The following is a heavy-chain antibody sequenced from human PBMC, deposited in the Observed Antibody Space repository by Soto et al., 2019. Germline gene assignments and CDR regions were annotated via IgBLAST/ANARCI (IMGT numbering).Heavy chain of an antibody. Sequence: SLRLSCAASVFTFNSYSMHWVRQSPGKGLEWVAVISYDGSNKYYADSVKGRFIISRDNSKNTLYLQMNSLRAEDTDVYYCAKGPAEPYYYDSSGLDYWGQGTLVTVSS. CDR1: VFTFNSYS. CDR3: AKGPAEPYYYDSSGLDY. D-gene: IGHD3-22*01. V-gene: IGHV3-30*18. CDR2: ISYDGSNK. J-gene: IGHJ4*02.